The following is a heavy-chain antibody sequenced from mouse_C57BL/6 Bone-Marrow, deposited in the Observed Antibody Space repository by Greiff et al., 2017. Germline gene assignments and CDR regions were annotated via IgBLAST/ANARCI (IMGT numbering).Heavy chain of an antibody. V-gene: IGHV1-81*01. D-gene: IGHD2-2*01. CDR3: ARSGYHEGYFDV. CDR2: IYPRSGNT. Sequence: VQLQQSGAELARPGASVKLSCKASGYTFTSYGISWVKQRTGQGLEWIGEIYPRSGNTYSNEKFKGKATLTADKSSSTAYMELRSLTAEDSAVYFCARSGYHEGYFDVWGTGTTVTVSS. CDR1: GYTFTSYG. J-gene: IGHJ1*03.